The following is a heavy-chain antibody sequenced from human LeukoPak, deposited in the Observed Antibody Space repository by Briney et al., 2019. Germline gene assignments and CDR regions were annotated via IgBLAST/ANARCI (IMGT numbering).Heavy chain of an antibody. Sequence: SQTLSLTCAISGDSVSSNSAAWNWIRQSPSRGLEWLGRTYYRSKWYNDYAVSVKSRITIDPDTSKNQFSLQLNSVTPEDTAVYYCERALNNGNDENGFNPGGQGPRVTVSS. V-gene: IGHV6-1*01. CDR1: GDSVSSNSAA. D-gene: IGHD1-1*01. J-gene: IGHJ5*02. CDR2: TYYRSKWYN. CDR3: ERALNNGNDENGFNP.